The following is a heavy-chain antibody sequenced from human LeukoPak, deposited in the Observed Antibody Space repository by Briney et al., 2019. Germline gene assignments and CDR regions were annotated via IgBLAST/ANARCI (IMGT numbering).Heavy chain of an antibody. CDR2: ISGSGDST. CDR3: ARAGDVLRYFDWLDY. V-gene: IGHV3-23*01. J-gene: IGHJ5*01. CDR1: GFTFKKYA. Sequence: GGSLRLPCAASGFTFKKYAMNWVRQVPGKGLEWVSGISGSGDSTYYADSVKGRFIISRDNSKNTLYLQMNSLRAEDTAVYYCARAGDVLRYFDWLDYWGQEPWSPSPQ. D-gene: IGHD3-9*01.